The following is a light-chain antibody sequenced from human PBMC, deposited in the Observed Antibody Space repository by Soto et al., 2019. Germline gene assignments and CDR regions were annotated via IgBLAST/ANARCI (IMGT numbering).Light chain of an antibody. Sequence: DIQMTQSPSSLSASVGDTVTITCRASQYISNYVVWFQQKPGQAPKSLIYAASKLHSGVPSKFTGSGSGTDFTLTISSLQPDDSATYYCQQYNNFPLTFGGGTKVEI. CDR2: AAS. V-gene: IGKV1-16*02. CDR3: QQYNNFPLT. J-gene: IGKJ4*01. CDR1: QYISNY.